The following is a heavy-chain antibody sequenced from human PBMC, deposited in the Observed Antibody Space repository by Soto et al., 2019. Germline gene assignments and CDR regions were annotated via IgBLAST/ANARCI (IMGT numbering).Heavy chain of an antibody. Sequence: SETLSLTCTVSGGSISSGDFYWIWMRQPPGKGLEWIGYIYYSGSTNYNPSLKSRVTISVDTSKNQFSLKLSSVTAADTAVYYCARDYDLGAFDIWGQGTMVTVSS. J-gene: IGHJ3*02. CDR1: GGSISSGDFY. CDR3: ARDYDLGAFDI. V-gene: IGHV4-61*08. D-gene: IGHD3-16*01. CDR2: IYYSGST.